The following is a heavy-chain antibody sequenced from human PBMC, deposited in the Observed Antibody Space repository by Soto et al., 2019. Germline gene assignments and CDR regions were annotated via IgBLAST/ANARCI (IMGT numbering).Heavy chain of an antibody. Sequence: QVQLVESGGGVVQPGRSLRLSCAASGFTFSSYAMHWVRQAPGKGLEWVAVISYDGSNKYYADSVKGRFTISRDNXKXXLYLQMNSLRAEDTAVYYCARPLWRDDYNWGYFDLWGRGPLVTVSS. CDR3: ARPLWRDDYNWGYFDL. V-gene: IGHV3-30-3*01. D-gene: IGHD4-4*01. J-gene: IGHJ2*01. CDR2: ISYDGSNK. CDR1: GFTFSSYA.